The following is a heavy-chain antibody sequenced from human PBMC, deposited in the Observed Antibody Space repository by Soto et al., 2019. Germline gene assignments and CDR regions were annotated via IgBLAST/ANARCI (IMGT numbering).Heavy chain of an antibody. CDR1: GYSFTGYN. Sequence: QVLLVQSGAEVKKPGASVKVSCKASGYSFTGYNMHWVRQAPGLGLEWMGWINPNSGGANYAQKFQDRVTMTRDTSITTAYMELSRLTSDDTAVYYCAREGSSSSEYFQHWGQGTLVTVSS. D-gene: IGHD6-6*01. CDR2: INPNSGGA. J-gene: IGHJ1*01. V-gene: IGHV1-2*02. CDR3: AREGSSSSEYFQH.